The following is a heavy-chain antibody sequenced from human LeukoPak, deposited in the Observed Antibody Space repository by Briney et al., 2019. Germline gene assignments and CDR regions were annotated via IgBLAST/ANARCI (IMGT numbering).Heavy chain of an antibody. CDR2: MRQDGSEI. J-gene: IGHJ5*02. V-gene: IGHV3-7*04. CDR3: ARGPVASRGITGIGVGVDL. CDR1: GFTFSSYW. Sequence: GSPRLSCVGSGFTFSSYWMTWVCQAPGKGLEWVANMRQDGSEIYYVDSVKGRFTISRDNGKKSLFLHMNSLRADDTALYYCARGPVASRGITGIGVGVDLWGQETVVSVSS. D-gene: IGHD1-20*01.